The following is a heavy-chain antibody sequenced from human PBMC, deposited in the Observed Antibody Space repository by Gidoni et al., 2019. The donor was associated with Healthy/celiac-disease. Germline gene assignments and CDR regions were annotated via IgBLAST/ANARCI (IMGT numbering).Heavy chain of an antibody. CDR1: GGSISSYY. CDR3: ARGTPITMIDNWFDP. V-gene: IGHV4-59*01. J-gene: IGHJ5*02. CDR2: IYYSGST. Sequence: QVQLQESGPGLVKPSETLSLTCTVSGGSISSYYWSWIRQPPGKGLEWIGYIYYSGSTNYNPSLKSRVTISVDTSKNQFSLKLSSVTAADTAVYYCARGTPITMIDNWFDPWGQGTLVTVSS. D-gene: IGHD3-22*01.